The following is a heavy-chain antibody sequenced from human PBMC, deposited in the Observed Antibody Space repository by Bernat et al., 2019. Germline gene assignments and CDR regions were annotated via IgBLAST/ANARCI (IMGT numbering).Heavy chain of an antibody. CDR2: INSDGSST. J-gene: IGHJ6*02. CDR3: ARSDFSSSWTNYYYYGMDV. CDR1: GFSFSSYW. V-gene: IGHV3-74*01. Sequence: EVQLVESGGGLVQPGGSLRVSCAASGFSFSSYWMHWVRQAPGEGLVWVSCINSDGSSTSYADSVKGRFTISRDNAKNTLYLQMNSLRAEDTAVYYCARSDFSSSWTNYYYYGMDVWGQGTTVTVSS. D-gene: IGHD6-13*01.